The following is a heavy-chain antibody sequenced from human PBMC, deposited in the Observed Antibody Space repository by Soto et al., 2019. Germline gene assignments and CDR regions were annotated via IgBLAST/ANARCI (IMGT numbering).Heavy chain of an antibody. V-gene: IGHV4-59*11. CDR2: TYFRGSA. Sequence: PSETLSLTCDVSGVSITGHYWNWIRQSPGMGLEWIGSTYFRGSASYNPSLKSRVTISLDTSKDQLSLTLSAVTAADSAVYYCARDLRSRGWFDPWGPGILVTVSS. CDR3: ARDLRSRGWFDP. CDR1: GVSITGHY. J-gene: IGHJ5*02.